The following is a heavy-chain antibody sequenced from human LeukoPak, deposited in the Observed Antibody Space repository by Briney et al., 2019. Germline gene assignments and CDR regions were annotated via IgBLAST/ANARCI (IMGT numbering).Heavy chain of an antibody. CDR1: GGSISSYY. Sequence: SETLSLTCTVSGGSISSYYWSWIRQPPGKGLEWIGYIYYSGSTNYNPSLKSRVTISVDTSKNQFSLKLSSVTAADTAVYYCARARYYDSSGYYLGQAFDIWGQGTMVTVSS. J-gene: IGHJ3*02. V-gene: IGHV4-59*01. CDR2: IYYSGST. CDR3: ARARYYDSSGYYLGQAFDI. D-gene: IGHD3-22*01.